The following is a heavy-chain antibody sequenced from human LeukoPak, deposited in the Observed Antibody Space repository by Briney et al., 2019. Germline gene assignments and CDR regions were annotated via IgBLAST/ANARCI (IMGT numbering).Heavy chain of an antibody. V-gene: IGHV1-18*01. CDR1: GYTFTSYG. CDR3: ARDRLLWFGELLMDDAFDI. J-gene: IGHJ3*02. CDR2: ISAYNGNT. D-gene: IGHD3-10*01. Sequence: ASVKVSCKASGYTFTSYGISWVRQAPGQGLEWMGWISAYNGNTNYAQKLQGRVTMTTDTSTSTAYMELSSLRSEDTAVYYCARDRLLWFGELLMDDAFDIWGQGTMVTVSS.